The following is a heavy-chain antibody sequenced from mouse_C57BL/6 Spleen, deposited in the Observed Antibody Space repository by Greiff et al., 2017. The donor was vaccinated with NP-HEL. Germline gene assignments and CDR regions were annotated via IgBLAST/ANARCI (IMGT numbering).Heavy chain of an antibody. CDR1: GYTFTSYW. V-gene: IGHV1-50*01. CDR3: ARGRMVRGFAY. CDR2: IDPSDSYT. J-gene: IGHJ3*01. D-gene: IGHD2-3*01. Sequence: QVQLQQPGAELVKPGASVKLSCKASGYTFTSYWMQWVKQRPGQGLEWIGEIDPSDSYTNYNQKFKGKATLTVDTSSSTACMQLSSLTSEDSAVYYCARGRMVRGFAYWGQGTLVTVSA.